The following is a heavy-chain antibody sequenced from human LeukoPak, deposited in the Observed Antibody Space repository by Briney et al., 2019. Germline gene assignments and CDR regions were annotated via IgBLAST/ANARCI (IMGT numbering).Heavy chain of an antibody. D-gene: IGHD4-17*01. CDR3: ARVMTTVTYDAFDI. Sequence: ASVKVSCKASGYTFIDYYIHWVRQVPGQGLEWMGIINPSGGGTSYAQKFQGRVTMTRDTSTSTVYMDLSSLRSEDTAVYYCARVMTTVTYDAFDIWSQGTLVTVSS. CDR1: GYTFIDYY. CDR2: INPSGGGT. V-gene: IGHV1-46*01. J-gene: IGHJ3*02.